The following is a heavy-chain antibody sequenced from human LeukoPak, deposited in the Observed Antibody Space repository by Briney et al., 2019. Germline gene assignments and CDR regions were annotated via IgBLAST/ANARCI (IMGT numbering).Heavy chain of an antibody. V-gene: IGHV3-23*01. J-gene: IGHJ4*02. CDR1: GFTFSSYA. CDR3: AKDDSGDYYY. CDR2: ISGSGDST. D-gene: IGHD4-17*01. Sequence: GGSLRLSCAASGFTFSSYAMSWVRQAPGKGLEWVSGISGSGDSTYYADSVKGRFTISRDNSKNTLYLQMNSLRVEDTAVYYCAKDDSGDYYYWGQGTLVTVSS.